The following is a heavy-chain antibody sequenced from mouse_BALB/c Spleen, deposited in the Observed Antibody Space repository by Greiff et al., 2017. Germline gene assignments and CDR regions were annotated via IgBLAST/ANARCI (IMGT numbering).Heavy chain of an antibody. V-gene: IGHV10S3*01. CDR2: IRSKSNNYAT. CDR1: GFTFNTNA. J-gene: IGHJ3*01. CDR3: VPQGPFAY. D-gene: IGHD3-2*02. Sequence: EVQLVETGGGLVQPKGSLKLSCAASGFTFNTNAMNWVRQAPGKGLEWVARIRSKSNNYATYYADSVKDRFTISRDDSQSMLYLQMNNLKTEDTAMYYCVPQGPFAYWGQGTLVTVSA.